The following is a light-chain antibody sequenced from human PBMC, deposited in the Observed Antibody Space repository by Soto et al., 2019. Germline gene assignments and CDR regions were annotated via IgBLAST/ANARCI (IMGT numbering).Light chain of an antibody. J-gene: IGKJ2*01. CDR2: QAS. Sequence: DIQMTQSPSTLSASVGDRVTITCRASQSINTWLAWYQQKPGKAPRFLIYQASSLESRVPSRFSGSGFGSAFTLTISNLQPDDFATYYCQQYKSYSTFGQGTKLETK. CDR3: QQYKSYST. CDR1: QSINTW. V-gene: IGKV1-5*03.